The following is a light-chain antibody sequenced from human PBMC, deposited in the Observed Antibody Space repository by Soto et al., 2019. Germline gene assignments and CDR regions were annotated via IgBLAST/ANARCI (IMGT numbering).Light chain of an antibody. CDR2: KAS. Sequence: DIQMTQSPSNLSASVGDRVTITCRASQSISSWLAWYQQKPGKAPKXLIYKASSLESGVPSRFSGSGSGTEFTLTISSLQPDDGATYYCQQYNSYPITFGQGTRLEIK. CDR1: QSISSW. CDR3: QQYNSYPIT. J-gene: IGKJ5*01. V-gene: IGKV1-5*03.